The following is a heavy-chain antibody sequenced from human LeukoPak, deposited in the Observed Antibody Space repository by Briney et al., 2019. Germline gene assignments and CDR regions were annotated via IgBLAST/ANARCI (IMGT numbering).Heavy chain of an antibody. V-gene: IGHV4-38-2*01. CDR2: INHSGST. D-gene: IGHD5-18*01. CDR3: ARGRLRGYSYGPPAEYFQH. Sequence: PSETLSLTCAVSGYSISSGYYWGWIRQPPGKGLEWIGEINHSGSTNYNPSLKSRVTISVDTSKNQFSLKLSSVTAADTAVYYCARGRLRGYSYGPPAEYFQHWGQGTLVTVSS. CDR1: GYSISSGYY. J-gene: IGHJ1*01.